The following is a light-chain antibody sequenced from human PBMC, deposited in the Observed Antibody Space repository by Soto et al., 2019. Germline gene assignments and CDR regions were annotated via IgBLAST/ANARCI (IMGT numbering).Light chain of an antibody. CDR1: QSIGKH. CDR2: AAS. V-gene: IGKV1-39*01. J-gene: IGKJ5*01. CDR3: QQGYTSAIP. Sequence: IQVTQSTSSLSASVGDRVTITCRASQSIGKHLNWYQQKPGKAPKFLIYAASNLQSGVPSRFSGSGSGTDFTLTVNSLQPEDFATYYCQQGYTSAIPFGQGTRLAIK.